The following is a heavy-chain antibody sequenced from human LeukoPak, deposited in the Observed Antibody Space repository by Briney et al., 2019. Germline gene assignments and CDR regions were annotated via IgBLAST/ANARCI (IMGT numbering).Heavy chain of an antibody. V-gene: IGHV4-38-2*01. D-gene: IGHD2-2*01. CDR3: ASQGYCSSTSCYDSWWFDP. Sequence: PSETLSLTCAVSGYSISSGYYWGWIRQPPGKGLEWIGSIYHSGSTYYNPSLKSRVTISVDTSMNQFSLKLSSVPAADTAVYYCASQGYCSSTSCYDSWWFDPWGQGTLVTVST. CDR1: GYSISSGYY. J-gene: IGHJ5*02. CDR2: IYHSGST.